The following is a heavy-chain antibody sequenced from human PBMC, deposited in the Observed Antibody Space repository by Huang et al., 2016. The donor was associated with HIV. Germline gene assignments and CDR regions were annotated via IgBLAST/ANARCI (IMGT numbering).Heavy chain of an antibody. J-gene: IGHJ3*02. CDR1: GYTLTELS. CDR3: AAGYDTYYDI. Sequence: QVQLVQSGAEVKKPGASVKVSCKVSGYTLTELSIHWVRQAPGKGLEGMGGLAPEHGETIYAQNVQGRVTMTEDTSTDTAYMELHSLRPEDTAVYYCAAGYDTYYDIWGQGTMVIASS. D-gene: IGHD2-21*01. V-gene: IGHV1-24*01. CDR2: LAPEHGET.